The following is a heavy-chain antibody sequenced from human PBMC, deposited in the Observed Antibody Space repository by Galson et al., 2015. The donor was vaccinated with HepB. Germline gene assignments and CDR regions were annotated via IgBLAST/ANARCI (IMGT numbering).Heavy chain of an antibody. D-gene: IGHD6-13*01. J-gene: IGHJ3*02. CDR3: ARDNPQQQLGGTDAFDI. CDR1: GGTFSSYA. Sequence: QSGAEVKKPGESLKISCKASGGTFSSYAISWVRQAPGQGLEWMGGIIPIFGTANYAQKFQGRVTITADESTSTAYMELSSLRSEDTAVYYCARDNPQQQLGGTDAFDIWGQGTMVTVSS. CDR2: IIPIFGTA. V-gene: IGHV1-69*01.